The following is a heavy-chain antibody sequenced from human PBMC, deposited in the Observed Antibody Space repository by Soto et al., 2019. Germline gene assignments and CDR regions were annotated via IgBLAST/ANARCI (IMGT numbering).Heavy chain of an antibody. V-gene: IGHV1-69*13. CDR3: ARDRGMELLNFSQYYYGMDV. CDR2: IIPIFGTA. CDR1: GGTFSSYA. D-gene: IGHD1-7*01. J-gene: IGHJ6*02. Sequence: ASVKVSCKASGGTFSSYAISWVRQAPGQGLEWMGGIIPIFGTANYAQKFQGRVTITADESTSTAYMELSSLRSEDTAVYYCARDRGMELLNFSQYYYGMDVWGQGTTVTVS.